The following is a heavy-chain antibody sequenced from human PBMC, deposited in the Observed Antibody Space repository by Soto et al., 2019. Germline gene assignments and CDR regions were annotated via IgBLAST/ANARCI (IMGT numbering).Heavy chain of an antibody. Sequence: SETLSLTCTVSGGSISSGDYYWSWIRQPPGKGLEWIGYIYYSGSTYYNPSLKSRVTISVDTSKNQFSLKLSSVTAADTAVYYCARSRQSQTYYYDSSGYHFDYCGQGTLVTVS. D-gene: IGHD3-22*01. CDR3: ARSRQSQTYYYDSSGYHFDY. J-gene: IGHJ4*02. V-gene: IGHV4-30-4*01. CDR2: IYYSGST. CDR1: GGSISSGDYY.